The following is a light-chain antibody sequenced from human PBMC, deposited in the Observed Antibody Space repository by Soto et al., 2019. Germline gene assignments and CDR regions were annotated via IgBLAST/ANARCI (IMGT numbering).Light chain of an antibody. Sequence: VLPQSPDTLSLSPGDRATLSCRASQSVRSTFLAWYQQKPGQAPRLLIYGASNRAAGIPERFSGSASGTEFTLTIRRREPDDSAVYYCQQYHDSPMNTFGQGTKLQIK. CDR2: GAS. CDR1: QSVRSTF. V-gene: IGKV3-20*01. CDR3: QQYHDSPMNT. J-gene: IGKJ2*01.